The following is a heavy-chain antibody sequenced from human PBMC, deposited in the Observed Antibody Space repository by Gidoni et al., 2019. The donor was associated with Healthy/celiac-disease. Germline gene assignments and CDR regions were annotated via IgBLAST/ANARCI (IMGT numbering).Heavy chain of an antibody. CDR1: GFTFSSYA. CDR2: ISGSGGST. V-gene: IGHV3-23*01. Sequence: GGLVQPGGSLRLSCAASGFTFSSYAMSWVRQAPGKGLEWVSAISGSGGSTYYADSVKGRFTISRDNSKNTLYLQMNSLRAEDTAVYYCARGYCSGGSCYPDYWGQGTLVTVSS. CDR3: ARGYCSGGSCYPDY. D-gene: IGHD2-15*01. J-gene: IGHJ4*02.